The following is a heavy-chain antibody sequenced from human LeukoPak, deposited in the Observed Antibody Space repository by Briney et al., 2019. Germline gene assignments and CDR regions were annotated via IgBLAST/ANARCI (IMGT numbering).Heavy chain of an antibody. CDR1: GFTFSSYW. V-gene: IGHV3-74*01. Sequence: GGSLRLSCAASGFTFSSYWMHWVRQAPGKGLVWVSRINSDGSTTSYADSVKGRFTISRDNAKNTLYLQMNSLRAEDTAVYYCARDLYGDRDPRYYYYYGMDVWGQGTTVTVSS. J-gene: IGHJ6*02. CDR3: ARDLYGDRDPRYYYYYGMDV. D-gene: IGHD4-17*01. CDR2: INSDGSTT.